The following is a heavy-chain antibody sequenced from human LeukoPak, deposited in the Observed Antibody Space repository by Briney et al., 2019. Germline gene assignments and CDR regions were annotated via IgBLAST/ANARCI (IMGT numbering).Heavy chain of an antibody. CDR3: ARDFPPDRSGSYRGPGYYYYMDV. V-gene: IGHV3-30*02. CDR2: IRSDGSNK. J-gene: IGHJ6*03. D-gene: IGHD3-10*01. CDR1: GFTFSSYG. Sequence: GGSLRLSCAASGFTFSSYGMHWVRQAPGNGLEWVAFIRSDGSNKYYADSVKGRFTISRDNSKNTLYLQMNSLRAEDTAVYYCARDFPPDRSGSYRGPGYYYYMDVWGQGTLVTVSS.